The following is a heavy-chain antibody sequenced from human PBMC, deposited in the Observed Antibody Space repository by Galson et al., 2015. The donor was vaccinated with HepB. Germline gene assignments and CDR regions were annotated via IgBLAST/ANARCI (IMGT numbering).Heavy chain of an antibody. CDR1: GGTFSSYA. D-gene: IGHD2-15*01. Sequence: SVKVSCKASGGTFSSYAISWVRQAPGQGLEWMGGIIPIFGTANYAQKFQGRVTITADESTSTAYMELSSLRSEDTAVYYCARSVGYCSGGSCTGWYFDLWGRGTLVTVSS. CDR3: ARSVGYCSGGSCTGWYFDL. V-gene: IGHV1-69*13. J-gene: IGHJ2*01. CDR2: IIPIFGTA.